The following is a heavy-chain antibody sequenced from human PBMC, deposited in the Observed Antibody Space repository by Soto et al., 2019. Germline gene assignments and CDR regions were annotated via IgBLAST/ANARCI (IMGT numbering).Heavy chain of an antibody. Sequence: GGSLRLSCEASGFTFSRFAMSWVRQAPGKGLEWVSTFSGPGCGTYYADSVKGRFTISRDNFKSTLYLQMSNLRAEDTAIYYCAKGKISTTTYTSFDSWGQGTLVTVSS. D-gene: IGHD1-26*01. J-gene: IGHJ5*01. CDR1: GFTFSRFA. CDR3: AKGKISTTTYTSFDS. CDR2: FSGPGCGT. V-gene: IGHV3-23*01.